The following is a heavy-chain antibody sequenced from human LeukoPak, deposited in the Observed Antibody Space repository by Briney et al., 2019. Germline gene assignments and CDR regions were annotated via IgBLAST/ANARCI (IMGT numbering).Heavy chain of an antibody. CDR1: GYSFTNYW. J-gene: IGHJ6*03. Sequence: GESLKILCKGSGYSFTNYWIGWVRQMPGKGLEWMGIIYPGDSDTRYSPSFQGQVTISADKSISTASLQWSSLKASDTAMYYCARARYCSSTSCPSPYYYYYMDVWGKGTTVTVSS. V-gene: IGHV5-51*01. D-gene: IGHD2-2*01. CDR3: ARARYCSSTSCPSPYYYYYMDV. CDR2: IYPGDSDT.